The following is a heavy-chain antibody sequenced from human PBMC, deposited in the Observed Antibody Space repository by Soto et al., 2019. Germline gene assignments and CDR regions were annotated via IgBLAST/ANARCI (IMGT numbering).Heavy chain of an antibody. Sequence: QVQLQESGPGLVNPSETLSLTCTVSGGSISSYYWSWIRQPPGKGLEWIGYIYYSGSTNYNPSLKSRVTISVDTSKNQFSLKLSSVTAADTAVYYCARLEYSSGWYRFGYWGQGTLVTVSS. CDR2: IYYSGST. V-gene: IGHV4-59*01. CDR3: ARLEYSSGWYRFGY. J-gene: IGHJ4*02. D-gene: IGHD6-19*01. CDR1: GGSISSYY.